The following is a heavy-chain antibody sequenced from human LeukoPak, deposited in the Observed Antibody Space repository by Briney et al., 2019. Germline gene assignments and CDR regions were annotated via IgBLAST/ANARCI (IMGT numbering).Heavy chain of an antibody. CDR2: ISTYNGNA. CDR1: GYTFITYG. J-gene: IGHJ4*02. CDR3: VRDGNYYDSSGTLSDF. D-gene: IGHD3-22*01. V-gene: IGHV1-18*01. Sequence: VASVTVFCKPSGYTFITYGISWVRQAPGQGLEWMGWISTYNGNAVYVPKFQGRVTMTTDTSTSTAYMDLGSLRSDDTAVYYCVRDGNYYDSSGTLSDFWGQGTLVTVSS.